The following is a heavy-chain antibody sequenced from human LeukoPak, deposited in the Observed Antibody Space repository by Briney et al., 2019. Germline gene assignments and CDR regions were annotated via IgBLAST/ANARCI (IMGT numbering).Heavy chain of an antibody. J-gene: IGHJ4*02. CDR2: IKEEGSEQ. CDR1: GFTFRTYW. D-gene: IGHD1-26*01. Sequence: GGSLRLSCAVSGFTFRTYWMSWVRQAPGKGLEWVANIKEEGSEQYYVNSLKGRFTISRDNVKNSLYLQMNSLRAEDTAVYYCARDQVGPEDWGQGTLVTVSS. CDR3: ARDQVGPED. V-gene: IGHV3-7*01.